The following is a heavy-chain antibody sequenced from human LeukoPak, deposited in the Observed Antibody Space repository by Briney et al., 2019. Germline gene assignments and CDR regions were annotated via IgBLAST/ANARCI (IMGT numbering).Heavy chain of an antibody. Sequence: ASETLSLTCTVSGGSISSYYWSWIRQPPGKGLEWIGYIYYSGSTNYNPSLKSRVTISVDTSKNQFSLKLSSVTAADTAVYYCAREIRGDYDSPFDPWGQEPWSPSPQ. CDR3: AREIRGDYDSPFDP. D-gene: IGHD3-22*01. CDR2: IYYSGST. J-gene: IGHJ5*02. CDR1: GGSISSYY. V-gene: IGHV4-59*12.